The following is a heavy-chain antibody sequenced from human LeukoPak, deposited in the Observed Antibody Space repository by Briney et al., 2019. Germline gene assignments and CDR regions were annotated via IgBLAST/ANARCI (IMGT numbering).Heavy chain of an antibody. CDR2: ISTSKGDT. CDR3: ARDWPTVITDY. Sequence: ASVKVSCKTSGYTFTTHGISWVRQASGQGLEWMGWISTSKGDTKYAQKFKGRVTMTTDRSTSTAYMELRGLSSDDTAVYYCARDWPTVITDYWGQGTLVTVSS. D-gene: IGHD4-11*01. CDR1: GYTFTTHG. V-gene: IGHV1-18*01. J-gene: IGHJ4*02.